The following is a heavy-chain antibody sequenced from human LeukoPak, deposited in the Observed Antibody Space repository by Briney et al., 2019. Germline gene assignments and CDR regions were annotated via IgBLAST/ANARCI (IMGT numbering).Heavy chain of an antibody. CDR3: AREYCSGGSCYSGRRWFDP. CDR1: GFTFSSYW. V-gene: IGHV3-7*03. D-gene: IGHD2-15*01. CDR2: IRQDGSEE. J-gene: IGHJ5*02. Sequence: GGSLRLSCAASGFTFSSYWMTWVRQAPGRGLEWVANIRQDGSEEYYVDSARGRFTISRDNAKNSLCLQMNSLRAEDTAVYYCAREYCSGGSCYSGRRWFDPWGQGTLVTVSS.